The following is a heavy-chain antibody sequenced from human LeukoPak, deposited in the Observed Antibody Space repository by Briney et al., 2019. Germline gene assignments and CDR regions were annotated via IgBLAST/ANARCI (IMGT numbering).Heavy chain of an antibody. J-gene: IGHJ4*02. V-gene: IGHV3-74*01. CDR3: ARVTEYSTAGMRY. Sequence: QTGGSLRLSCVASGFTFSNYWMHWVRHAPGKGLVWVSRISSDGSTTTYADSVKGRFTISRDNAKNTMYLQMNSLRAEDTALYYCARVTEYSTAGMRYWGQGTLVTVSS. CDR1: GFTFSNYW. CDR2: ISSDGSTT. D-gene: IGHD6-13*01.